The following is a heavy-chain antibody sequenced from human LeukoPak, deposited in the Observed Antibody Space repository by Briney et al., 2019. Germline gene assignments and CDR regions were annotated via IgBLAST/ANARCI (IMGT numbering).Heavy chain of an antibody. J-gene: IGHJ4*02. CDR1: GGSFIPYY. V-gene: IGHV4-34*01. CDR2: INHRRST. Sequence: ETLSLTCAVYGGSFIPYYWSWIRQPPGKGLEWVGEINHRRSTNYNPPLKSRVTISVETSTNQFSPQLSPLTAADTRVYYSARGGFYCGGDCYVDYWGQGTLVTVSS. CDR3: ARGGFYCGGDCYVDY. D-gene: IGHD2-21*02.